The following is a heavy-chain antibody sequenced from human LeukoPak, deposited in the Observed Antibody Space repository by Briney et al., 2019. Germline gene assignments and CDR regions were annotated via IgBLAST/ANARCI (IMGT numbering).Heavy chain of an antibody. J-gene: IGHJ3*02. V-gene: IGHV4-61*03. D-gene: IGHD2-15*01. Sequence: PWDTLSLTCTVSGGSVSSGSYYWSSIRQPLGRGLERIGYIYYSGSTNYNPSLKSQVTMSVDRSKNHFSLKLSSVTAADTAVYYCARADCSGGSCYAFDIWGQGTMVTVSS. CDR2: IYYSGST. CDR3: ARADCSGGSCYAFDI. CDR1: GGSVSSGSYY.